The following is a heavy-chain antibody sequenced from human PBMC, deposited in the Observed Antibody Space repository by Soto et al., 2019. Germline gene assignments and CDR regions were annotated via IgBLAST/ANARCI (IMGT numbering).Heavy chain of an antibody. D-gene: IGHD3-10*01. V-gene: IGHV4-59*01. CDR2: IYYTGSA. J-gene: IGHJ6*02. Sequence: SETLSLTCAVSGGSISRYYWTWIRQSPEKGLEWVGYIYYTGSATKYSPSLKSRVTISVDTSKNQFYLKLSSVTAADTAVYFCARDASGSSFLDVGGQGTTVTVFS. CDR1: GGSISRYY. CDR3: ARDASGSSFLDV.